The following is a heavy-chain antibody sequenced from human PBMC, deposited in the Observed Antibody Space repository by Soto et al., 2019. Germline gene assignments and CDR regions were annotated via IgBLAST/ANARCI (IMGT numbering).Heavy chain of an antibody. CDR3: ARLGATYYYGMDV. J-gene: IGHJ6*01. D-gene: IGHD1-26*01. V-gene: IGHV4-59*01. CDR2: IYYSGST. CDR1: GGPISSYY. Sequence: SETLSLTCTVSGGPISSYYWSWIRQPPGKGLEWIGYIYYSGSTNYNPSLKSRVTISVDTSKNQFSLKLSSVTAADTAVYYCARLGATYYYGMDVWG.